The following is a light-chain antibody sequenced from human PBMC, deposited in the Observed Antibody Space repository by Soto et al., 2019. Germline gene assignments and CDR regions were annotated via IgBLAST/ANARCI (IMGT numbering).Light chain of an antibody. J-gene: IGKJ1*01. V-gene: IGKV3-15*01. CDR2: GAS. Sequence: EILFTQSPGTLSLSPGERATLSCRASQSLTNNYFAWYQQKPGKAPRLLIYGASTRATGIPARLSGSGSGTEFSLTISSLQSEDFAVYYCQQYNNWWTFAQGTKVDIK. CDR1: QSLTNN. CDR3: QQYNNWWT.